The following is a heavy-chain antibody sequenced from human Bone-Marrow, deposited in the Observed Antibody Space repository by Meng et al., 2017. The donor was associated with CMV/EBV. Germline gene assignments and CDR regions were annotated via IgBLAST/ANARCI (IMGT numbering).Heavy chain of an antibody. D-gene: IGHD3-22*01. J-gene: IGHJ4*02. CDR2: INPSGGST. CDR1: FTSYY. CDR3: ATHLGDYDSSGYYYPGYFDY. V-gene: IGHV1-46*01. Sequence: FTSYYMHWVRQDPGQGLEWMGIINPSGGSTSYAQKLQGRVTMTRDTSTSTVYMELSSLRSEDTAVYYCATHLGDYDSSGYYYPGYFDYWGQGTLVTVSS.